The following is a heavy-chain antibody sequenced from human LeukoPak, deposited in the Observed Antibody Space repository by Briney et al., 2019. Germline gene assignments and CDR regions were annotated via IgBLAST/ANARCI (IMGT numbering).Heavy chain of an antibody. J-gene: IGHJ4*02. D-gene: IGHD3-9*01. V-gene: IGHV2-5*02. CDR1: GFSLSTSGVG. Sequence: ESGPTLVNPTQTLTLTCTFSGFSLSTSGVGVGWIRQPPGKALEWLALIYWDDDKRYSPSLKSRLTITKDTSKNQVVLTMTNMDPVDTATYYCAHRRSQYFDWLLFGGFDYWGQGTLVTVSS. CDR3: AHRRSQYFDWLLFGGFDY. CDR2: IYWDDDK.